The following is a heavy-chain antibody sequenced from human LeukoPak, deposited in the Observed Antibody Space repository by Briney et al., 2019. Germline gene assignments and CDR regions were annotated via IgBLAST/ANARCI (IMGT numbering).Heavy chain of an antibody. V-gene: IGHV3-33*01. CDR2: IWYDGSNK. D-gene: IGHD3-10*01. CDR1: GFTFSSYG. CDR3: ARCARGVMGYYYMDV. Sequence: GRSLRLSCAASGFTFSSYGMHWVRQAPGKGLEWVAVIWYDGSNKYHADSVKGRFTISRDNSKNTLYLQMNSLRAEDTAVYYCARCARGVMGYYYMDVWGKGTTVTVSS. J-gene: IGHJ6*03.